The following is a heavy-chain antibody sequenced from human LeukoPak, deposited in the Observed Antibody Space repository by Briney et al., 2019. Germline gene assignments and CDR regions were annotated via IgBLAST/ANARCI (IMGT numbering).Heavy chain of an antibody. D-gene: IGHD1-7*01. J-gene: IGHJ6*02. CDR2: ISYDGSNK. Sequence: GGSLRLSCAASGFTFSSYAMHWVRQAPGKGLEWVAVISYDGSNKYYADSVKGRFTISRDNSKNTLYLQMNSLRAEDTAVYYCARSRSYNWNSKYYYGMDVWGQGTTVTVSS. CDR1: GFTFSSYA. CDR3: ARSRSYNWNSKYYYGMDV. V-gene: IGHV3-30*04.